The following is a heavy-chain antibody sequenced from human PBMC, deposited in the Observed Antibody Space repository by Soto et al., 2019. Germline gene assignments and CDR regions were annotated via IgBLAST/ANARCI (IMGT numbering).Heavy chain of an antibody. Sequence: QVQLQQWGAGLLKPSETLSLTCAVYGGSFSGYYWSWIRQPPGKGLEWIGEINHSGSTNYNPSLKSRVTISVDTSKNQFSLKLSSVTAADTAVYYCARVSPYCSGGSCSGWFDPWGQGTLVTVSS. CDR1: GGSFSGYY. CDR2: INHSGST. CDR3: ARVSPYCSGGSCSGWFDP. D-gene: IGHD2-15*01. V-gene: IGHV4-34*01. J-gene: IGHJ5*02.